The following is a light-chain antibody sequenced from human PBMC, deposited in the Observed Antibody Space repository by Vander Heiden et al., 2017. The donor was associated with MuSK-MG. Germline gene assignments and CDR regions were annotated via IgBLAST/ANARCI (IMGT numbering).Light chain of an antibody. Sequence: EIVLTQSPGTLSLSQGERATLSCRASQSVSSSYLAWYQQKPGQAPRLLIYGASSRATGIKDRFSGSGSGTDFTLPISRMEPDDFAGHHCQHYGSFGQGTKVEIK. V-gene: IGKV3-20*01. CDR1: QSVSSSY. CDR2: GAS. CDR3: QHYGS. J-gene: IGKJ1*01.